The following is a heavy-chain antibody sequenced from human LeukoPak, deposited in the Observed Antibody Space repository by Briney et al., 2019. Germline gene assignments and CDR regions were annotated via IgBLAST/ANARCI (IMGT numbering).Heavy chain of an antibody. CDR3: ARGSSGLRSFDY. D-gene: IGHD6-19*01. J-gene: IGHJ4*02. CDR2: IDHTGST. CDR1: GGSFSGYY. Sequence: SETLSLTCAVYGGSFSGYYWTWIRQPPGKGLEWIGYIDHTGSTNYNPSLKSRVTISVDTSKNQFSLKLSSVTAADTAVYYCARGSSGLRSFDYWGQGTLVTVSS. V-gene: IGHV4-34*01.